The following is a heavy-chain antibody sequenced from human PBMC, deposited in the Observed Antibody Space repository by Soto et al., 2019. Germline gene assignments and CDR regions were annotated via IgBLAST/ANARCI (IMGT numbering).Heavy chain of an antibody. CDR3: AKSSWIFGVVIADY. Sequence: GGSLRLSCAASGFTFSSYAMSWVRQAPGKGLEWVSAISGSGGSTYYADSVKGRFTISRDNSKNTLYLQMNSLRAEDTAVYYCAKSSWIFGVVIADYWGQGTLVTVSS. CDR2: ISGSGGST. V-gene: IGHV3-23*01. D-gene: IGHD3-3*01. CDR1: GFTFSSYA. J-gene: IGHJ4*02.